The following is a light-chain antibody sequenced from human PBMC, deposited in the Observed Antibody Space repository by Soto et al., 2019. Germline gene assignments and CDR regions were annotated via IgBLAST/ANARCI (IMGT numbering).Light chain of an antibody. Sequence: QSVLTQPASVSGSPGQSVAISCTGTSSDVGGYNYVSWYQQHPGKAPKLMIYEVSKRPSGVPDRFSGSKSGNTASLTVSGLEAEDEADYYCCTNAGSSNVFGTGTKVTVL. J-gene: IGLJ1*01. V-gene: IGLV2-8*01. CDR1: SSDVGGYNY. CDR2: EVS. CDR3: CTNAGSSNV.